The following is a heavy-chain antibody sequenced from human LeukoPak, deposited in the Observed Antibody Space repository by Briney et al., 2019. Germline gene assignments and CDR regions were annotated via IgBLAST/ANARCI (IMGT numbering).Heavy chain of an antibody. D-gene: IGHD3-10*01. J-gene: IGHJ6*02. CDR3: ARAGYYGSGSYHGYGMDV. CDR1: GYAFTSYY. CDR2: IDPSGGST. V-gene: IGHV1-46*01. Sequence: ASVKVSCKASGYAFTSYYMHWVRQAPGQGLEWMGIIDPSGGSTTYAQKSQGRVTMTRDTSTSTVYMELSSLRSDDTAVFYCARAGYYGSGSYHGYGMDVWGQGTTVTVSS.